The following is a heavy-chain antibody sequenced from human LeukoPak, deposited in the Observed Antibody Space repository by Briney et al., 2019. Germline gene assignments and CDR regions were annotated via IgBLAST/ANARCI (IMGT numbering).Heavy chain of an antibody. CDR1: GFTFSSYA. D-gene: IGHD2-15*01. CDR2: ISGSGGST. CDR3: AQEPAVVVVAATPNWFDP. Sequence: PGGSLRLSCAASGFTFSSYAMSWVRQAPGKGLEWVSAISGSGGSTYYADSVKGRFTISRDNSKNTLYLQMNSLRAEDTAVYYCAQEPAVVVVAATPNWFDPWGQGTLVSVSS. V-gene: IGHV3-23*01. J-gene: IGHJ5*02.